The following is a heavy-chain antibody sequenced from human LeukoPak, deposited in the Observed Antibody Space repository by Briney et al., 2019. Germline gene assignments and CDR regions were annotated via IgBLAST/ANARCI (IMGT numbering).Heavy chain of an antibody. CDR2: ISSSSSYI. D-gene: IGHD3-10*01. Sequence: GGSLRLSCAASGFTFSSYSMNWVRQAPGKGLEWVSSISSSSSYIYYADSVKGRFTISRDNAKNSVYLQMNSLRAEDTAVYYCARSPTYSSVTYREYDPWGQGTLVAVSS. CDR3: ARSPTYSSVTYREYDP. J-gene: IGHJ5*02. CDR1: GFTFSSYS. V-gene: IGHV3-21*01.